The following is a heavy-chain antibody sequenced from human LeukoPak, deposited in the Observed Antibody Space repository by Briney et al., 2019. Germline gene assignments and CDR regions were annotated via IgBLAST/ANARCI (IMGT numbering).Heavy chain of an antibody. CDR2: IYYTGSI. CDR3: ARQGWLVLS. V-gene: IGHV4-30-4*08. Sequence: SQTLSLTCTFSGASISTGGYYWTWIRQPPGGGLEWIGYIYYTGSIDYNPSLKGRLTISLDTSKNQFSLKLNSVTATDTAVYYCARQGWLVLSWGQGTLVTVSS. J-gene: IGHJ4*02. CDR1: GASISTGGYY. D-gene: IGHD6-19*01.